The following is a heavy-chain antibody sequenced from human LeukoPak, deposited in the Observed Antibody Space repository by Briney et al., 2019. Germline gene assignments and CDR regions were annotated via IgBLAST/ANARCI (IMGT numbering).Heavy chain of an antibody. CDR1: GGSIRSSTYD. J-gene: IGHJ5*02. D-gene: IGHD5-18*01. Sequence: SETLSLTCTVSGGSIRSSTYDWGWIRQPPGKGLEWIGNIYYSGSTYYNPSLKSRVTISVDTSKNQFSLKLSSVTAADTAVYYCARLRVDTLMPDPWGQGTLVTVSS. V-gene: IGHV4-39*01. CDR3: ARLRVDTLMPDP. CDR2: IYYSGST.